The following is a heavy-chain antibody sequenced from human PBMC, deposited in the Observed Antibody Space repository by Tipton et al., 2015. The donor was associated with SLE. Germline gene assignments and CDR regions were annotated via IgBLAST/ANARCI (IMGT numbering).Heavy chain of an antibody. CDR3: AREDGLAAAGDY. Sequence: AGLVKPSETLSLTCAVYGGSFSGYYWSWIRQPPGKGLEWIGEINHSGSTNYNPSLKSRVTISVDTSKNQFSLKLSSVTAADTAVYYCAREDGLAAAGDYWGQGTLVTVSS. V-gene: IGHV4-34*01. J-gene: IGHJ4*02. CDR2: INHSGST. D-gene: IGHD6-13*01. CDR1: GGSFSGYY.